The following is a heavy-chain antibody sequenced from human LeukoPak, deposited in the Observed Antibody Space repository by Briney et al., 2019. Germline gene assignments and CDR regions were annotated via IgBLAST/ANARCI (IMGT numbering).Heavy chain of an antibody. D-gene: IGHD3-22*01. CDR2: ISYDGSNK. Sequence: GGSLRLSCAASGFTFSSYGMHWVRQAPGKGLEWVAVISYDGSNKYYADSVKGRFTISRDNSKNTLYLQMNSLRAEDTAVYYCAKDNDSSGTDYFDYWGQGTLVTVSS. CDR3: AKDNDSSGTDYFDY. V-gene: IGHV3-30*18. CDR1: GFTFSSYG. J-gene: IGHJ4*02.